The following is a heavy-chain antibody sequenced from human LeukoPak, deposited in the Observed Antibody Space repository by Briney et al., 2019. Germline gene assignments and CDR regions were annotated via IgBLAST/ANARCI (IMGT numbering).Heavy chain of an antibody. Sequence: NPSETLSLTCTVSGGSISSGSYYWSWIRQPAGKRLEWIGHIYRSGSTNYNPSLKSRATISVDTSKNQFSLKLSSVTAADTAVYYCARDPYYYDSSGYYRAFDIWGQGTMVTVSS. J-gene: IGHJ3*02. CDR3: ARDPYYYDSSGYYRAFDI. CDR1: GGSISSGSYY. V-gene: IGHV4-61*10. CDR2: IYRSGST. D-gene: IGHD3-22*01.